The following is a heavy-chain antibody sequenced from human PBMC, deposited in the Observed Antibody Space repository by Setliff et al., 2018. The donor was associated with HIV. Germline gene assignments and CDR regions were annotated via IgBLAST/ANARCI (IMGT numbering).Heavy chain of an antibody. CDR2: IVPILNTG. J-gene: IGHJ4*02. CDR1: GGTFRSHE. CDR3: ARIPNHSSGFDY. Sequence: SVKVSCKASGGTFRSHEISWVRQAPGQGLEWMGGIVPILNTGNYAPKFQGRVTITADESTTTAYMEMSSLRSEDAAVYYCARIPNHSSGFDYWGQGTPVTVSS. V-gene: IGHV1-69*13. D-gene: IGHD3-22*01.